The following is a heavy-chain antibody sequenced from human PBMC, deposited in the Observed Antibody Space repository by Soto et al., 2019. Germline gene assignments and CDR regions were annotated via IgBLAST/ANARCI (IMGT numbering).Heavy chain of an antibody. Sequence: SLNLSRKASGYTNSGYYMDWRRQTTKQGLEWMGWMNPNSGNTDYAQKFQGRVTMTRNTSISTAYMELSSLRSEDTAVYYCARGSGYCGGDCYPGDAFDIWGQGTMVTVSS. CDR2: MNPNSGNT. D-gene: IGHD2-21*01. J-gene: IGHJ3*02. V-gene: IGHV1-8*02. CDR3: ARGSGYCGGDCYPGDAFDI. CDR1: GYTNSGYY.